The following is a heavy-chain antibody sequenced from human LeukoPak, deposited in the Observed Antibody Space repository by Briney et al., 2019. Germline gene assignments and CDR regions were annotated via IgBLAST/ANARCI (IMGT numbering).Heavy chain of an antibody. CDR1: GYTFTSYG. V-gene: IGHV1-18*01. Sequence: GASVKVSCKASGYTFTSYGISWVRQAPGQGLEWMGWISAYNGNTNYAQNLQGRVTMTTDTSPSTAYMELRSLRSDDTAVYYCARDLGSSPLLLPQIGNFDYWGQGTLVTVSS. D-gene: IGHD2/OR15-2a*01. CDR3: ARDLGSSPLLLPQIGNFDY. CDR2: ISAYNGNT. J-gene: IGHJ4*02.